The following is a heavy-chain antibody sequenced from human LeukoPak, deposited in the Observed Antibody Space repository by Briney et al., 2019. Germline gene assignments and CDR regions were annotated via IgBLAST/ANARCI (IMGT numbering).Heavy chain of an antibody. D-gene: IGHD3-3*01. Sequence: RGSLRLSCAASGFDFSSNWMHWVRHAPGQGLVWVSRIKGDGISTNYADSVKGRFTISRDIAKNTLYLQMNSLRAEDTGVYYCAKDHYWSIDYWGRGTLVTVSS. V-gene: IGHV3-74*01. CDR1: GFDFSSNW. CDR3: AKDHYWSIDY. CDR2: IKGDGIST. J-gene: IGHJ4*02.